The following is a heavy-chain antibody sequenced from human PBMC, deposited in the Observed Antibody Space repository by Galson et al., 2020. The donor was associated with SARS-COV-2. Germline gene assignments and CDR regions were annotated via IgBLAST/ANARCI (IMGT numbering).Heavy chain of an antibody. D-gene: IGHD2-15*01. CDR2: IYYSGST. CDR1: GGSISSSSYY. CDR3: ARHLTDLGYCSGGSCYSGLPPFDY. Sequence: SETLSLTCTVSGGSISSSSYYWGWIRQPPGKGLEWIGSIYYSGSTYYNPSLKSRVTISVDTSKNQFSLKLSSVTAADTAVYYCARHLTDLGYCSGGSCYSGLPPFDYWGQGTLVTVSS. V-gene: IGHV4-39*01. J-gene: IGHJ4*02.